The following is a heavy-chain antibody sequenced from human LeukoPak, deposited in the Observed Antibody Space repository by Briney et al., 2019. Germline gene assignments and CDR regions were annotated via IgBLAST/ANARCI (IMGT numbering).Heavy chain of an antibody. V-gene: IGHV3-23*01. CDR1: GFTFSSYA. CDR2: ISGSGGST. CDR3: AKSTIFGVVIY. J-gene: IGHJ4*02. D-gene: IGHD3-3*01. Sequence: GGSLRLSCAASGFTFSSYAMSWVRQAPGKGLEGGSAISGSGGSTYYADSVKGRFTISRDNSKNTLYLQMNSLRAEDTAVYYCAKSTIFGVVIYWGQGTLVTVSS.